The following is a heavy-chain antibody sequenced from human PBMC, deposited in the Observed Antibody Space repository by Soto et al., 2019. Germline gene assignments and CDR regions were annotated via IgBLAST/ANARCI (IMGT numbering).Heavy chain of an antibody. D-gene: IGHD6-13*01. CDR3: VKDESINWYSGHFRH. CDR2: INWNSGSI. CDR1: GFTFDDYA. V-gene: IGHV3-9*01. J-gene: IGHJ1*01. Sequence: EVQLVESGGGLVQPGRSLRLSCAASGFTFDDYAMHWVRQVPGKGLEWVSGINWNSGSIGYADSVKGRFAISRDNAKNSLHLQLNSLRAEDTAFYYCVKDESINWYSGHFRHWGQCTLVTVS.